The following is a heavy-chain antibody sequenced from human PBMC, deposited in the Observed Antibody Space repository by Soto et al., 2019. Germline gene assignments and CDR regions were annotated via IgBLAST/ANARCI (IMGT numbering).Heavy chain of an antibody. CDR2: MNPNSGNT. J-gene: IGHJ6*02. D-gene: IGHD4-17*01. Sequence: QVQLVQSGAAVKKPGASVKVSCKASGYTFTSYDINWVRQATGQGLEWMGWMNPNSGNTGYAQKFKGRVTMTSNTSISTAYMEQSRLRFEDTAVYYCARGRIGYGDCRIKDPYYYYSMDVWGQGTTVTVSS. CDR3: ARGRIGYGDCRIKDPYYYYSMDV. CDR1: GYTFTSYD. V-gene: IGHV1-8*01.